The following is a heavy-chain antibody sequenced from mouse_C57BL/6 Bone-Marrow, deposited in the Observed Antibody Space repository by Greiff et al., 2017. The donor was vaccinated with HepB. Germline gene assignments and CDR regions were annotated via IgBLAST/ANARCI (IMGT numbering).Heavy chain of an antibody. CDR1: GFTFSDYG. CDR3: ARGYYYGSSY. D-gene: IGHD1-1*01. J-gene: IGHJ2*01. V-gene: IGHV5-17*01. CDR2: ISSGSSTM. Sequence: EVMLVESGGGLVKPGGSLKLSCAASGFTFSDYGMHWVRQAPEKGLEWVAYISSGSSTMYYADTVKGRFTISRDNAKNTLFLQMTSLRSEDTAMYYCARGYYYGSSYWGQGTTLTVTS.